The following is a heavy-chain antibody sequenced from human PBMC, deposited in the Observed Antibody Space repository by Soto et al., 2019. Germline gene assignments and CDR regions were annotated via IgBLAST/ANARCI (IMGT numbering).Heavy chain of an antibody. CDR2: IGTAGDT. D-gene: IGHD5-18*01. CDR3: ARGDSYGYYYYYYGMDV. J-gene: IGHJ6*02. CDR1: GFTFSSYD. Sequence: GGSLRLSCAASGFTFSSYDMHWVRQATGKGLEWVSAIGTAGDTYYPGSVKGRFTISRENAKSSLYLQMNSLRAEDTAVYYCARGDSYGYYYYYYGMDVWGQGTTVTVSS. V-gene: IGHV3-13*01.